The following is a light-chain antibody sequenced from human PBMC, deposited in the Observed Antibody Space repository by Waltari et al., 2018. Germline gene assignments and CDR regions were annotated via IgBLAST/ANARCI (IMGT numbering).Light chain of an antibody. CDR2: GGS. J-gene: IGKJ1*01. CDR3: VQTIAFPWT. CDR1: QSLLHSNGNTY. Sequence: DIVMTQTPLSLHITHGERASIYCRSRQSLLHSNGNTYLHWYLQKPGQSPQLLIHGGSNRASGVPDRFSGSGSGTDFTLKINKVEAEDVGVYYCVQTIAFPWTFGQGTKVEIK. V-gene: IGKV2-40*01.